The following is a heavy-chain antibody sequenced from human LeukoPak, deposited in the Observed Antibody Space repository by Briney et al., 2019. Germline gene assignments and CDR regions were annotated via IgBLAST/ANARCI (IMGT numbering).Heavy chain of an antibody. CDR3: AKEGYCSGGSCYTHYYYYYYMDV. V-gene: IGHV3-33*06. CDR1: GFTFSSDG. Sequence: PGGSLRLSCAASGFTFSSDGMHWVRQAPGKGLEWVAVIWYDGSNKYYADSVKGRFTISRDNSKNTLYLQMNSLRAEDTAVYYCAKEGYCSGGSCYTHYYYYYYMDVWGKGTTVTVSS. J-gene: IGHJ6*03. D-gene: IGHD2-15*01. CDR2: IWYDGSNK.